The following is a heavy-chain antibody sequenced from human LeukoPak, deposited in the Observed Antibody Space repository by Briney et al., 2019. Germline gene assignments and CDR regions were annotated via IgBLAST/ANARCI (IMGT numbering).Heavy chain of an antibody. Sequence: GGSLRLSCAASGFTFGSYSMNWVRQAPGKGLEWVSSISSSSSYIYYADSVKGRFTISRDNAKNSLYLQMNSLRAEDTAVYYCARDDYGGKDFDYWGQGTLVTVSS. CDR1: GFTFGSYS. D-gene: IGHD4-23*01. CDR2: ISSSSSYI. V-gene: IGHV3-21*01. J-gene: IGHJ4*02. CDR3: ARDDYGGKDFDY.